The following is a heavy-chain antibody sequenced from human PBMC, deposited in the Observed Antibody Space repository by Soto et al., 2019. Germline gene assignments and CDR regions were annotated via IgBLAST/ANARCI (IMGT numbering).Heavy chain of an antibody. J-gene: IGHJ6*02. Sequence: QVQLVQSAGEVKKPGASVKVSCKASGYSFTSYGISWVRRAPGQGLEWMGWISPYNGHTQFVQRFQGRVTMTTETSTKTAYMGLRNLRSDDTALYYCARDLTIVPATHPRLENYGMDVWGQGPTVIVSS. V-gene: IGHV1-18*01. CDR1: GYSFTSYG. CDR3: ARDLTIVPATHPRLENYGMDV. D-gene: IGHD2-2*01. CDR2: ISPYNGHT.